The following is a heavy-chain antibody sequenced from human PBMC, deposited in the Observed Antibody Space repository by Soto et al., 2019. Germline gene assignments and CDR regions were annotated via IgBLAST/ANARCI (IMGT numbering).Heavy chain of an antibody. D-gene: IGHD3-9*01. CDR2: IKSKTDGGTT. Sequence: GGSLRLSCAASGFTFSNAWMSWVRQATGKGLEWVGRIKSKTDGGTTDYAAPVKGRFTISRDDSKNTLYLQMNSLKTEDTAVYYCTTGHYDILTGSDYYYYMDVWGKGTTVNVSS. CDR3: TTGHYDILTGSDYYYYMDV. V-gene: IGHV3-15*01. CDR1: GFTFSNAW. J-gene: IGHJ6*03.